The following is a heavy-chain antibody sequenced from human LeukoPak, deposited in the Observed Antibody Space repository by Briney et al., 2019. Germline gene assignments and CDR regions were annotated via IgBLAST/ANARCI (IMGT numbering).Heavy chain of an antibody. CDR3: ARVYPDSYYYDSSGGDAFDI. V-gene: IGHV3-7*01. Sequence: GGSLRLSCAASGFTFSSYWMSWVRQAPGKGLEWVANIKQDGSEKYYVDSVKGRFTISRDNAKNPLYLQMNSLRAEDTAVYYCARVYPDSYYYDSSGGDAFDIWGQGTMVTVSS. CDR2: IKQDGSEK. J-gene: IGHJ3*02. D-gene: IGHD3-22*01. CDR1: GFTFSSYW.